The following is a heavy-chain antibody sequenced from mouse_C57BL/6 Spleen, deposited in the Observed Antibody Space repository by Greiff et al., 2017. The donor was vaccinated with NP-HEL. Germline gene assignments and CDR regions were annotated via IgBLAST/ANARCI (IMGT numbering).Heavy chain of an antibody. Sequence: EVKLVESGPGLVKPSQSLSLTCSVTGYSITSGYYWNWIRQFPGNKLEWMGYISYDGSNNYNPSLKNRISITRDTSKNQFFLKLNSVTTEDTATYYCASRYYAMDYWGQGTSVTVSS. CDR1: GYSITSGYY. CDR3: ASRYYAMDY. J-gene: IGHJ4*01. V-gene: IGHV3-6*01. CDR2: ISYDGSN.